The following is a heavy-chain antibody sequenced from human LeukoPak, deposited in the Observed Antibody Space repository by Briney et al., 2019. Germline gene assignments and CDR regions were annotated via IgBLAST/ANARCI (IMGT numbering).Heavy chain of an antibody. D-gene: IGHD5-24*01. J-gene: IGHJ4*02. Sequence: SQTLSLTCTVSGGSISSGSYYWSWIRQPAGKGLERIGRIYTSGSTNYNPSLKSRVTISVDTSKNQFSLKLSSVTAADTAVYYCAGHVEMATIGGQPVDYWGQGTLVTVSS. CDR1: GGSISSGSYY. V-gene: IGHV4-61*02. CDR3: AGHVEMATIGGQPVDY. CDR2: IYTSGST.